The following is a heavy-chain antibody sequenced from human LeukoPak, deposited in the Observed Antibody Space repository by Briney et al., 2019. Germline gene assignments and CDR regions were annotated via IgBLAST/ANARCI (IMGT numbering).Heavy chain of an antibody. CDR1: GASINSGDYY. CDR2: ISHSGST. Sequence: SETLSLTCTVSGASINSGDYYWSWIRQPPGKGLEWIGYISHSGSTYFNPSLKSRVTISVDTSKNQFSLKLSSVTAADTAVYYCARDRGSGSSRGWFDPWGQGTLVTVSS. D-gene: IGHD3-10*01. V-gene: IGHV4-30-4*02. CDR3: ARDRGSGSSRGWFDP. J-gene: IGHJ5*02.